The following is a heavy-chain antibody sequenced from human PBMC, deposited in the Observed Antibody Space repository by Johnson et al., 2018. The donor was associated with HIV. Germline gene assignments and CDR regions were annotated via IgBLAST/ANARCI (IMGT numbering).Heavy chain of an antibody. Sequence: GGGLVQPGGSLRLSCAASGFTVSRNYMSWVRQAPGKGLEWVSVLYSGGSTYYADSVKGRFTISRDNSKNTLYLQMNSLRAEDTAVYYCARGEMATTYHAAFDIWGQGTMVTVSS. D-gene: IGHD5-24*01. CDR1: GFTVSRNY. V-gene: IGHV3-66*01. CDR2: LYSGGST. CDR3: ARGEMATTYHAAFDI. J-gene: IGHJ3*02.